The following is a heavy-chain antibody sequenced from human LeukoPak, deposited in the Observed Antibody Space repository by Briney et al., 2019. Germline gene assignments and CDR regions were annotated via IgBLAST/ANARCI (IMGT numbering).Heavy chain of an antibody. D-gene: IGHD2-15*01. Sequence: ASVKVSCKASGYTFTSYAMHWVRQAPGQRLEWMGWINAGNGNTKYSQEFQGRVTITRDTSASTAYMELSSLRSEDMAVYYCARGYCSGGSCYGLFDYWGQGTLVTVSS. J-gene: IGHJ4*02. CDR3: ARGYCSGGSCYGLFDY. CDR2: INAGNGNT. V-gene: IGHV1-3*03. CDR1: GYTFTSYA.